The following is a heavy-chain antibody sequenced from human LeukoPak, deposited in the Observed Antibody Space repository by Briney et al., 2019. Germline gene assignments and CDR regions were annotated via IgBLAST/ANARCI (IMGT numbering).Heavy chain of an antibody. D-gene: IGHD2-2*01. J-gene: IGHJ4*02. V-gene: IGHV3-15*01. CDR1: GFTFSSYG. CDR2: IKSKTDGGTT. CDR3: TTDPGYCSSTSRWIQLCHFDY. Sequence: PGRSLRLSCAASGFTFSSYGMHWVRQAPGKGLEWVGRIKSKTDGGTTDYAAPVKGRFTISRDDSKNTLYLQMNSLKTEDTALYYCTTDPGYCSSTSRWIQLCHFDYWGQGTLVTVSS.